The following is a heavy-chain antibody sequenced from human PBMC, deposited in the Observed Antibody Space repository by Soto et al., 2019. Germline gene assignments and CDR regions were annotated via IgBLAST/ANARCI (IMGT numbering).Heavy chain of an antibody. D-gene: IGHD3-9*01. Sequence: SVKVSCKASGGTFSSYAISWVRQAPGQGLEWMGGIIPIFGTANYAQKFQGRVTITADKSTSTAYMELSSLRSEDTAVYYCARGRMTGYLYYYYGMDVWGQGTTVTVSS. J-gene: IGHJ6*02. V-gene: IGHV1-69*06. CDR3: ARGRMTGYLYYYYGMDV. CDR2: IIPIFGTA. CDR1: GGTFSSYA.